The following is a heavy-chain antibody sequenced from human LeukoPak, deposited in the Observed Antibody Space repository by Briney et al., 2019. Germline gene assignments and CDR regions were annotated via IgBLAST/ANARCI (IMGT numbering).Heavy chain of an antibody. J-gene: IGHJ4*02. CDR1: GYTFTGYY. CDR3: ARCITMVRGGTPCYFDY. D-gene: IGHD3-10*01. Sequence: GASVKVSCKASGYTFTGYYMHWVRQAPGQGLEWMGWINPNSGGTNYAQKFQGWVPMTRDTSISTAYMELSRLRSDDTAVYYCARCITMVRGGTPCYFDYWGQGTLVTVSS. CDR2: INPNSGGT. V-gene: IGHV1-2*04.